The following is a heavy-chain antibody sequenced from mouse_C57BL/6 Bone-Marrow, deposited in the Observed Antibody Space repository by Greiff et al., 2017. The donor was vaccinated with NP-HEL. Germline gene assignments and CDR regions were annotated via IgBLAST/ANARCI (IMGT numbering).Heavy chain of an antibody. CDR1: GYTFTSYW. V-gene: IGHV1-64*01. D-gene: IGHD2-5*01. Sequence: QVQLKQPGAELVKPGASVKLSCKASGYTFTSYWMHWVKQRPGQGLEWIGMIHPNSGSTNYNEKFKSKATLTVDKSSSTAYMQLSSLTSEDSAVYYCARGAYYSNYRYFDVWGTGTTVTVSS. CDR2: IHPNSGST. J-gene: IGHJ1*03. CDR3: ARGAYYSNYRYFDV.